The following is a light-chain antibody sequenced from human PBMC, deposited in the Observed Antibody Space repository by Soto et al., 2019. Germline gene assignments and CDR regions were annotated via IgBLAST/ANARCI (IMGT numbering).Light chain of an antibody. CDR2: AAS. CDR1: QSISSY. Sequence: DIQMTQSPSSLSASVGDRVTITCRASQSISSYLNWYQQKPGKAPKLLIYAASSLQSGVPSRFSGSGSRTDFTLTISSLQHEDFANYYCQQSDSTPQITFGPGTKVDIK. V-gene: IGKV1-39*01. CDR3: QQSDSTPQIT. J-gene: IGKJ3*01.